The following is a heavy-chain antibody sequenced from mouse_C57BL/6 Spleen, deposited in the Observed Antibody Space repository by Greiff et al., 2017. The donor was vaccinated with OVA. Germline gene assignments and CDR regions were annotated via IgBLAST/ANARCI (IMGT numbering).Heavy chain of an antibody. D-gene: IGHD2-5*01. CDR3: RGVTYYFDY. V-gene: IGHV1-15*01. Sequence: QVQLKQSGAELVRPGASVTLSCKASGYTFTDYEMHWVKQTPVHGLEWIGAIDPETGGTAYNQKFKGKAILTPDKSSSTAYMELRSLTSEDSAVYYCRGVTYYFDYWGQGTTLTVSS. CDR2: IDPETGGT. CDR1: GYTFTDYE. J-gene: IGHJ2*01.